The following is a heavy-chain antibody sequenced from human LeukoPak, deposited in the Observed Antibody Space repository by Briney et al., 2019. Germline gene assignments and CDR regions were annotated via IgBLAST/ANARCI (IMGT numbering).Heavy chain of an antibody. CDR3: AKKVEVVPAAIPGQDY. J-gene: IGHJ4*02. V-gene: IGHV3-53*01. D-gene: IGHD2-2*02. Sequence: SGGSLRLSCAASGFTVSSNYMSWVRQAPGKGLEWVLVIYSGGSTYYADSVKGRFTISRDNSKNTLYLQMNSLRAEDTAVYYCAKKVEVVPAAIPGQDYWGQGTLVTVSS. CDR1: GFTVSSNY. CDR2: IYSGGST.